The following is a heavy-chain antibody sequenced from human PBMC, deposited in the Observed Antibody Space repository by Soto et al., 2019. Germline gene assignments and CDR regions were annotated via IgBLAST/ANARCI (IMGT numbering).Heavy chain of an antibody. CDR2: INHSGST. V-gene: IGHV4-34*01. CDR3: ARRVDGMDV. Sequence: SDTLSLTCAVYGGSFSGYYWSWIRQPPGKGLEWIGEINHSGSTNYNPSLKSRVTISVDTSKNQFSLKLSSVTAADTAVYYCARRVDGMDVWGQGTTVTVSS. D-gene: IGHD2-15*01. J-gene: IGHJ6*02. CDR1: GGSFSGYY.